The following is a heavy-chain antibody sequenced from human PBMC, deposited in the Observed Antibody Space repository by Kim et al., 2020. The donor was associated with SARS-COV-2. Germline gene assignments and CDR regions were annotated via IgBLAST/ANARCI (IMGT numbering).Heavy chain of an antibody. V-gene: IGHV3-7*04. Sequence: YYVDSMKGRFTISRENANNALYLHVTSLRTDDTAMYYCARAVTGRIDAFDLWGQGTMVSVSS. J-gene: IGHJ3*01. D-gene: IGHD6-19*01. CDR3: ARAVTGRIDAFDL.